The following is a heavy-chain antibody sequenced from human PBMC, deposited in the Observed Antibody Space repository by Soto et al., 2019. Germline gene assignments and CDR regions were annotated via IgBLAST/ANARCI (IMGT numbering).Heavy chain of an antibody. Sequence: EASVKVSCKASGYTFTSYAMHWVRQAPGQRLEWMGWINGGNGYTKYSQKFQGRVTVTRDTSASTAYMELSSLRSEDTAVYHCARGFCSGGICYSYFDYWGQGTPVTVSS. V-gene: IGHV1-3*01. J-gene: IGHJ4*02. CDR2: INGGNGYT. D-gene: IGHD2-15*01. CDR3: ARGFCSGGICYSYFDY. CDR1: GYTFTSYA.